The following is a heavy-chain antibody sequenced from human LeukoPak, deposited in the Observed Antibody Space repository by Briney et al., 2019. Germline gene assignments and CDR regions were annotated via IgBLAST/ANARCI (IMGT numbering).Heavy chain of an antibody. J-gene: IGHJ4*02. V-gene: IGHV3-53*01. D-gene: IGHD3-22*01. Sequence: PGGSLRLSCAASGFTVRSNYMSWGRPAPGEGLGWGSVIYSGGSTYYADSVKGRFTISRDNSKNTLYLQMNSLRAEDTAVYYCATNNYYDSESYFDYWGQGTLVTVSS. CDR3: ATNNYYDSESYFDY. CDR1: GFTVRSNY. CDR2: IYSGGST.